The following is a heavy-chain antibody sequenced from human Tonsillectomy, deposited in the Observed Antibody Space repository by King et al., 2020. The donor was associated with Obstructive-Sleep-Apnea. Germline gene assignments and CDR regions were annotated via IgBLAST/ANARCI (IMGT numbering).Heavy chain of an antibody. CDR1: GFTFSSYG. CDR3: ARDPRDYGEFDY. J-gene: IGHJ4*02. V-gene: IGHV3-33*01. D-gene: IGHD4-17*01. CDR2: IWYDGSNK. Sequence: VQLVESGGGVVQPGRSLRLSCAASGFTFSSYGMHWVRQAPGKGLEWVAGIWYDGSNKYYADSVKGRFTISRDNSKNTLYLQMNSLRAEDTAVYYCARDPRDYGEFDYWGQGTLVTVSS.